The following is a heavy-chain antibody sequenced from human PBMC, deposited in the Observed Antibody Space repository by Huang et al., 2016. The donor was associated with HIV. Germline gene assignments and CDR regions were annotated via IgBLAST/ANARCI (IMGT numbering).Heavy chain of an antibody. CDR3: ARGSVTSSGVVQSYDY. CDR2: IYTTGST. D-gene: IGHD3-3*01. CDR1: GASIASGSYF. V-gene: IGHV4-61*09. J-gene: IGHJ4*02. Sequence: VQLQESGPGLVKPSQTLSLSCNVSGASIASGSYFWNWIRQPAGGGLEWIGHIYTTGSTDYNPSLKSRVAVSSDTSKNQFSLSLRSVTAADTAVYFCARGSVTSSGVVQSYDYWGQGSLVTVSS.